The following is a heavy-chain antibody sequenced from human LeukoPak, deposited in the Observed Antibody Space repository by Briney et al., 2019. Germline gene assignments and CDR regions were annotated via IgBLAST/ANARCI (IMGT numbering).Heavy chain of an antibody. CDR1: GGSFSGYY. CDR3: ARGGGGYSYGSDY. J-gene: IGHJ4*02. CDR2: INHSGST. V-gene: IGHV4-34*01. Sequence: SSETLSLTCAVYGGSFSGYYWSWIRQPPGKGLEWIGEINHSGSTNYNPSLKSRVTISVDTSKNQFSLKLSSVTAADTAVYYCARGGGGYSYGSDYWGQGTLVTVSS. D-gene: IGHD5-18*01.